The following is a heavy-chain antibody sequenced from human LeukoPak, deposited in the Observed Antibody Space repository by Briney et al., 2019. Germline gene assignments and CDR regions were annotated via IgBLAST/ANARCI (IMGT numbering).Heavy chain of an antibody. CDR2: IYYSGST. V-gene: IGHV4-59*11. D-gene: IGHD2-15*01. CDR1: GGSISSRY. CDR3: AREALGYPDYYYYMDV. J-gene: IGHJ6*03. Sequence: SETLSLTCTVSGGSISSRYWSWIRQPPGKGLESIGYIYYSGSTNYNPSLKSRVTISVDTSKNQFSLKLSSVTAADTAVYCCAREALGYPDYYYYMDVWGKGTTVTVSS.